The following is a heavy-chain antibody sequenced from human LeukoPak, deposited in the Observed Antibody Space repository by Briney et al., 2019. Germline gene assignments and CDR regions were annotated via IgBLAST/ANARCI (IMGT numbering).Heavy chain of an antibody. CDR3: ARHVRGFGVVSAAVEP. J-gene: IGHJ5*02. CDR1: GGSISSGGYY. Sequence: SETLSLTCTVSGGSISSGGYYWSWIRQHPGKGLEWIGEINHSGSTNYNPSLKSRVTISVDTSKNQFSLKLSSVTAADTAVYYCARHVRGFGVVSAAVEPWGQGTLVTVSS. V-gene: IGHV4-39*01. CDR2: INHSGST. D-gene: IGHD2-2*01.